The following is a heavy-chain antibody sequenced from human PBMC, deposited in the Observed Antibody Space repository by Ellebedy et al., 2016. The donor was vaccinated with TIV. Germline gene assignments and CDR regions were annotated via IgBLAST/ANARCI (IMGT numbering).Heavy chain of an antibody. Sequence: GESLKISCAASGFTFSGYWMHWVRQPPGKGLVWVSRIATDGSSTTYADSVKGRFSISRDNAKNTLYLHMSSLRAEDTAVYYCVRDKQDYGGGYYFDGMDVWGQGTTVTVSS. J-gene: IGHJ6*02. V-gene: IGHV3-74*01. CDR1: GFTFSGYW. CDR3: VRDKQDYGGGYYFDGMDV. CDR2: IATDGSST. D-gene: IGHD4-23*01.